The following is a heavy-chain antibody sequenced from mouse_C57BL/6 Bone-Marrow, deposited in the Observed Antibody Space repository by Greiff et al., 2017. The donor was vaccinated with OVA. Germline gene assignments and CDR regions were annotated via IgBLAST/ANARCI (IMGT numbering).Heavy chain of an antibody. CDR2: IDPETGGT. CDR3: TMPYLLNAMDY. V-gene: IGHV1-15*01. D-gene: IGHD6-5*01. Sequence: VKLMESGAELVRPGASVTLSCKASGYTFTDYEMHWVKQTPVHGLEWIGAIDPETGGTAYNQKFKGKAILTADKSSSTAYMELRSLTSEDSAVYYCTMPYLLNAMDYWGQGTSVTVSS. CDR1: GYTFTDYE. J-gene: IGHJ4*01.